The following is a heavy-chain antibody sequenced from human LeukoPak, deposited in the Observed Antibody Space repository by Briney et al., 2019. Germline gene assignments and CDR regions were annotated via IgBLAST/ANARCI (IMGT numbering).Heavy chain of an antibody. CDR3: ARDSGPSIFGVVTPGDY. D-gene: IGHD3-3*01. V-gene: IGHV3-48*01. J-gene: IGHJ4*02. CDR2: ISSSSSTL. Sequence: GGSLRLSCAASGFTFSSYSMNWVRQAPGKGLEWVSYISSSSSTLYYADSVKGRFTISRDNAKNSLYLQMNSLRAEDTAVYYCARDSGPSIFGVVTPGDYWGQGTLVTVSS. CDR1: GFTFSSYS.